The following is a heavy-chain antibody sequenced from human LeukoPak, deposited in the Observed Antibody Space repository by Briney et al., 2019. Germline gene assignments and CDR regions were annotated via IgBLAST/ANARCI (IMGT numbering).Heavy chain of an antibody. D-gene: IGHD6-13*01. CDR1: GFTFSNYN. Sequence: GGSLRLSCAASGFTFSNYNMNWVRQAPGKGLEWVSYISGSSSPIYYADSVKGRFTISRDNAKSSLFLRMNSLRDEDTAVYYCARGLGTSWFHYWGQGTLVTVSS. V-gene: IGHV3-48*02. CDR2: ISGSSSPI. J-gene: IGHJ4*02. CDR3: ARGLGTSWFHY.